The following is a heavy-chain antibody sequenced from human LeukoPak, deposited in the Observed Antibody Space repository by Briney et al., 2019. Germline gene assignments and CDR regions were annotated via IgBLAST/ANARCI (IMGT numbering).Heavy chain of an antibody. CDR1: GYTFTSYG. CDR3: ARRVTAIGYYYYGMDV. CDR2: ISAYNGNT. Sequence: ASVKVSCKASGYTFTSYGISWVRQAPGQGLEWMGWISAYNGNTNYAQKLQGRVTMTTDTSTSTAYMELRSLRSDDAAVYYCARRVTAIGYYYYGMDVWGQGTTVTVSS. D-gene: IGHD2-21*02. J-gene: IGHJ6*02. V-gene: IGHV1-18*01.